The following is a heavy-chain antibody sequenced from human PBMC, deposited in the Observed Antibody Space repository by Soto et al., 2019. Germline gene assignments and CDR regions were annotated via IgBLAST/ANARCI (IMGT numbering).Heavy chain of an antibody. V-gene: IGHV4-61*01. CDR1: GGSVSSGSYY. CDR2: IYYSGST. CDR3: ARARLSYGGIPDY. Sequence: QVQLQESGPGLVKPSETLSLTCTVSGGSVSSGSYYWSWIRQPPGKGLEWIGYIYYSGSTNYNPSLKIRGTISVDTSKNQFSLKLSSVTAADTAVYYCARARLSYGGIPDYWGQGTLVTVSS. J-gene: IGHJ4*02. D-gene: IGHD4-17*01.